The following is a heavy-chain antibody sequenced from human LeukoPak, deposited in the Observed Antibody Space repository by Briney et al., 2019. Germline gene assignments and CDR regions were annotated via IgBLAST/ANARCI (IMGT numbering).Heavy chain of an antibody. CDR1: GFTVSSNY. CDR3: AGGYCSDGTCYRFDP. V-gene: IGHV3-53*01. D-gene: IGHD2-15*01. J-gene: IGHJ5*02. CDR2: IYSGGST. Sequence: GGSLRLSCAASGFTVSSNYMSWVRQAPGKGLEWVSVIYSGGSTYYADSVKGRFTISRDNSKNTLYLQMNSLRAEDTAVYYCAGGYCSDGTCYRFDPWGQGTLVTVSS.